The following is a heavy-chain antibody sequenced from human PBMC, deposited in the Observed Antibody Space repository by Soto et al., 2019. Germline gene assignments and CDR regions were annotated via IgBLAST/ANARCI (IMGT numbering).Heavy chain of an antibody. V-gene: IGHV3-74*01. Sequence: GTLILSCAVSGFTFSAYWMQWVRQVPGKGLTWVSRITDDGSPSTYADSAKGRFTISRDTSKNTLFLQMNSLRGEDTAPDYCAKSPRPYTSGLPDYYDLWGPGTRGTASS. CDR3: AKSPRPYTSGLPDYYDL. D-gene: IGHD6-19*01. CDR2: ITDDGSPS. J-gene: IGHJ4*02. CDR1: GFTFSAYW.